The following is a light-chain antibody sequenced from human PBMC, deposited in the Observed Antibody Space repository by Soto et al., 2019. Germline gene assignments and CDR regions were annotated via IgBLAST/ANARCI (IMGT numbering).Light chain of an antibody. Sequence: QFVLTQPPSVSGAPGQRVTISCTGSSSNIGTGYDVHWYQQPPGTAPKLLIYGNNNRPSGVPDRFSGSKSGTSASLAITGLQAEDEADYYCQSYDSSLSGSVFGGGTKLTVL. J-gene: IGLJ2*01. V-gene: IGLV1-40*01. CDR2: GNN. CDR3: QSYDSSLSGSV. CDR1: SSNIGTGYD.